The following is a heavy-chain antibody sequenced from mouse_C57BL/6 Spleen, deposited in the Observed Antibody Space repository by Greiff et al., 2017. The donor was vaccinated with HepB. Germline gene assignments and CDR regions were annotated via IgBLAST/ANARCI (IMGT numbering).Heavy chain of an antibody. CDR1: GFTFSSYA. V-gene: IGHV5-4*01. J-gene: IGHJ1*03. D-gene: IGHD2-4*01. Sequence: DVKLVESGGGLVKPGGSLKLSCAASGFTFSSYAMSWVRQTPEKRLEWVATISDGGSYTYYPDNVKGRFTISRDNAKNNLYLQMSHLKSEDTAMYYCARDKDYDYDGSYWYFDVWGTGTTVTVSS. CDR3: ARDKDYDYDGSYWYFDV. CDR2: ISDGGSYT.